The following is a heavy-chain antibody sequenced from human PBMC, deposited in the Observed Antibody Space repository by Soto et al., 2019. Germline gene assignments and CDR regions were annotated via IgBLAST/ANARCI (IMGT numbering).Heavy chain of an antibody. CDR3: AAYCTNASCRGDRAGALDY. V-gene: IGHV4-31*03. J-gene: IGHJ4*02. Sequence: QVQLQESGPGLVKPSQTLSLTCTVSGGSISSGNYYWSWTRQYPEKGLEYIGYIYSGSTFSNPSLKSRVTRSADTSANQFSLKLTSVTAADTAVYYCAAYCTNASCRGDRAGALDYWGQGALVTVSS. CDR2: IYSGST. D-gene: IGHD2-8*01. CDR1: GGSISSGNYY.